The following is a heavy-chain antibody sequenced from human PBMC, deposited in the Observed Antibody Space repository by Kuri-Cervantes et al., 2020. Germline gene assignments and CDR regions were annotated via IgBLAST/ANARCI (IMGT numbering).Heavy chain of an antibody. D-gene: IGHD3-10*01. CDR3: AREGRITMVRGGWNWFDP. J-gene: IGHJ5*02. Sequence: SETLSLTCAVSGYSISSGYYWGWIRQPPGKGLEWIGSIYHSGSTYYNPSLKSRVTISVDTSKNQFSLKLSSVTAADTAVYYCAREGRITMVRGGWNWFDPWGQGTLVTVSS. CDR1: GYSISSGYY. V-gene: IGHV4-38-2*02. CDR2: IYHSGST.